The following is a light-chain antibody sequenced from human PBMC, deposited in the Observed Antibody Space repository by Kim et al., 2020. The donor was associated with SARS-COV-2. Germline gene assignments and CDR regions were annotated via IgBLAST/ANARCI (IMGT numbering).Light chain of an antibody. CDR3: QQYIRFPYT. CDR1: QTIDNY. V-gene: IGKV1-5*03. Sequence: SASVGDRVTITGRASQTIDNYLAWYQQKPGTPPKLLIYLASTLESGVPSRFTGSGSGTEFTLSISSLQPDDFATYYCQQYIRFPYTFGQGTKLEI. CDR2: LAS. J-gene: IGKJ2*01.